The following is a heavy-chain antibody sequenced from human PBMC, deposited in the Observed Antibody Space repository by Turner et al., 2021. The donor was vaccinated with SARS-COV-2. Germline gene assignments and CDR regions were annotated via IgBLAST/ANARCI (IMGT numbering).Heavy chain of an antibody. D-gene: IGHD3-10*01. Sequence: QVQLVQSGAEVKKPGSSVKVSCKASGGTFSSYAISWVRQAPGQGLEWMGGIIPIFGTANYAQKFQGRVTITADKSTSTAYMELSSLRFEDTAVYYCARGATLVRGVIENLYYYYYGMDVWGQGTTVTVSS. V-gene: IGHV1-69*06. CDR3: ARGATLVRGVIENLYYYYYGMDV. CDR1: GGTFSSYA. CDR2: IIPIFGTA. J-gene: IGHJ6*02.